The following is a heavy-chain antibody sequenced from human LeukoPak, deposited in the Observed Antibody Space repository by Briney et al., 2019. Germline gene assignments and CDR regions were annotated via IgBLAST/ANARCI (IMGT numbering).Heavy chain of an antibody. CDR2: IYSGGPT. V-gene: IGHV3-53*01. Sequence: GGSLRLSCAASGFTVSLYYMTWVRQAPGKGLEWVSVIYSGGPTYYADSVKGRFTISRDNSKNTVYLQMNSLRGEDTAVYYCASLPLGWGQGTLVTVSS. CDR1: GFTVSLYY. J-gene: IGHJ4*02. D-gene: IGHD3-10*01. CDR3: ASLPLG.